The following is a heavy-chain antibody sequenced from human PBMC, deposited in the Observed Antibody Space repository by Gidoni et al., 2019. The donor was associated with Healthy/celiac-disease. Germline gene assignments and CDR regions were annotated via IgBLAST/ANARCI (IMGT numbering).Heavy chain of an antibody. CDR1: GGTFSSYA. V-gene: IGHV1-69*01. Sequence: QVQLVQSGAEVKKPGSSVKVSCKASGGTFSSYAISWVRQAPGQGREWMGGIIPIFGTANYAQKCQGRVTNTADESTSTAYMELSRLRSEDTAVYYCARSLTFGGVIVFDYWGQGTLVTVSS. CDR2: IIPIFGTA. J-gene: IGHJ4*02. D-gene: IGHD3-16*02. CDR3: ARSLTFGGVIVFDY.